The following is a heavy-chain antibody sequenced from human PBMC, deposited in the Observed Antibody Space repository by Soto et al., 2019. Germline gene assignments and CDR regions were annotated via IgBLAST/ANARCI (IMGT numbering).Heavy chain of an antibody. J-gene: IGHJ4*02. D-gene: IGHD3-3*02. V-gene: IGHV4-34*01. Sequence: PSETLSLTCAVYGGSFSGYYWSWIRQPPGKGLEWIGEINHSGSTNYNPSLKSRVTISVDTSKNQFSLKLSSVTAADTAVYYCARHRHFWSGYHYYFDYWGQGTLVTVSS. CDR1: GGSFSGYY. CDR2: INHSGST. CDR3: ARHRHFWSGYHYYFDY.